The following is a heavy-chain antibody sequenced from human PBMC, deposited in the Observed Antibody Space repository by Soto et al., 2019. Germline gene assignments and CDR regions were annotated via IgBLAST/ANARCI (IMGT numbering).Heavy chain of an antibody. J-gene: IGHJ4*02. Sequence: QVQLVQSGGEVKKPGASVKVSCKASGYTFTNHGITWVRQAPGQGLEWMGWISAYNGNTNYAQNLQGRVTLTTDTSTTTAHTELRSLRPDVTNMYSWAIDMGYIPVAYYLDYWGKGTLVTVSS. CDR1: GYTFTNHG. D-gene: IGHD6-19*01. V-gene: IGHV1-18*04. CDR3: AIDMGYIPVAYYLDY. CDR2: ISAYNGNT.